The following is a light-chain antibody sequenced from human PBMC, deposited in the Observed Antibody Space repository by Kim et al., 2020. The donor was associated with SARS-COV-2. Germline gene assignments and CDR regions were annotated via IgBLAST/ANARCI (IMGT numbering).Light chain of an antibody. CDR3: QQYGSSQYT. J-gene: IGKJ2*01. CDR2: GAS. CDR1: QRISSNY. V-gene: IGKV3-20*01. Sequence: DIVLTQSPGTLSLSPGERATVSCRASQRISSNYLAWYQHKPGRAPRLLIYGASSRATGIPDRFSGCGSGTDFTLTISRLEPEDFAVYYCQQYGSSQYTFGQGTKLEI.